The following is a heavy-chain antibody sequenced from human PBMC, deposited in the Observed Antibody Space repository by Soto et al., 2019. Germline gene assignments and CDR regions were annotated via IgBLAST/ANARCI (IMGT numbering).Heavy chain of an antibody. CDR1: GFTFSSYG. J-gene: IGHJ4*02. V-gene: IGHV3-30*18. Sequence: QVQLVESGGGVVQPGRSLRLSCAASGFTFSSYGMHWVRQAPGKGLEWVAVISYDGSNKYYADSVKGRFTISRDNSKNTLYLQMNSRRAEDTAVYYCSKYVPHPDYWGQGTLVTVSS. D-gene: IGHD2-8*01. CDR2: ISYDGSNK. CDR3: SKYVPHPDY.